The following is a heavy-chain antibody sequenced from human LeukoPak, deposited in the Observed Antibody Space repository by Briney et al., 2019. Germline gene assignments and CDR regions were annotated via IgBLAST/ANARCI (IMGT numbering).Heavy chain of an antibody. Sequence: SETLSLTCTVSGYSIGSSYYWSWIRQPPGKGLEWIGYIYYSGSTNYNPSLKSRVTISVDTSKNQFSLKLTSVSAADTAVYYCARGRSYYDSTGYAYWGQGTQVTVSS. J-gene: IGHJ4*02. D-gene: IGHD3-22*01. CDR3: ARGRSYYDSTGYAY. V-gene: IGHV4-59*12. CDR1: GYSIGSSYY. CDR2: IYYSGST.